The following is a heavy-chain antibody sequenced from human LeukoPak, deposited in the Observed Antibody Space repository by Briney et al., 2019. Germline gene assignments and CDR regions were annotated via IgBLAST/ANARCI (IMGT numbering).Heavy chain of an antibody. Sequence: PGGSLRLPCAASGFTFSSYGMHWVRQAPGKGLEWVAVISYDGSNKYYADSVKGRFTISRDNSKNTLYLQMNSLRAEDTAVYYCARVLLSGMDVWGQGTTVTVSS. CDR3: ARVLLSGMDV. CDR1: GFTFSSYG. J-gene: IGHJ6*02. CDR2: ISYDGSNK. V-gene: IGHV3-30*03. D-gene: IGHD3-10*01.